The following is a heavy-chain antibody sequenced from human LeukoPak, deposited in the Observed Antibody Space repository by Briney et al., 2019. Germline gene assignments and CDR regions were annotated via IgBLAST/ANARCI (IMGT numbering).Heavy chain of an antibody. V-gene: IGHV3-74*01. CDR2: INSDGSST. D-gene: IGHD5-24*01. Sequence: GGSLRLSCAASGFTFSSYWMHWVRQAPGKGLVWVSRINSDGSSTSYADSVKGRFTISRDNAKNTLYLQMNSLRAEDTAVYYCARRDSYYYYMDVWGKGTTVTISS. CDR3: ARRDSYYYYMDV. J-gene: IGHJ6*03. CDR1: GFTFSSYW.